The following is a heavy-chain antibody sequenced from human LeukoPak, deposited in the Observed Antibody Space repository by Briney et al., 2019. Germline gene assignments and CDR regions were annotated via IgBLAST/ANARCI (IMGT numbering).Heavy chain of an antibody. D-gene: IGHD3-22*01. CDR3: AITGPYYYDSSGYYYFDY. J-gene: IGHJ4*02. CDR2: IYSGGRT. CDR1: GFTFRSYE. V-gene: IGHV3-66*01. Sequence: PGGSLRLSCAASGFTFRSYEMNWVRQAPGKGLEWVSVIYSGGRTYYADSVKGRFTISRDNSKNTLYLQMNSLRAEDTAVYYCAITGPYYYDSSGYYYFDYWGQGTLVTVSS.